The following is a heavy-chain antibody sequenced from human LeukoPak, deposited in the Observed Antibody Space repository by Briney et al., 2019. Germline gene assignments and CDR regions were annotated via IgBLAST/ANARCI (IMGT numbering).Heavy chain of an antibody. V-gene: IGHV3-15*01. D-gene: IGHD2-2*01. Sequence: GGSLRLSCAASGFTFSSYWMHWVRQAPGKGLEWVGRIKSKTDGGTTDYAAPVKGRFTISRDDSKNTLYLQMNSLKTEDTAVYYCTTAYQLRYFDYWGQGTLVTVSS. CDR3: TTAYQLRYFDY. CDR1: GFTFSSYW. J-gene: IGHJ4*02. CDR2: IKSKTDGGTT.